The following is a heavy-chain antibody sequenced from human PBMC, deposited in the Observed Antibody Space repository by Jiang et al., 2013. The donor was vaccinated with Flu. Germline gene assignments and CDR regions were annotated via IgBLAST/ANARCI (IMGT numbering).Heavy chain of an antibody. CDR2: IDWDDGK. J-gene: IGHJ6*02. Sequence: KPTQTLTLTCTFSGFSLSTTGMRVSWIRQPPGKALEWLARIDWDDGKFYSTSLKTRLTISKDTSKNQVVLTMTNMGPVDTATYYCARTTRLAPATKTYYYNDMDVWGQGTTVTVSS. V-gene: IGHV2-70*04. CDR1: GFSLSTTGMR. D-gene: IGHD2-2*01. CDR3: ARTTRLAPATKTYYYNDMDV.